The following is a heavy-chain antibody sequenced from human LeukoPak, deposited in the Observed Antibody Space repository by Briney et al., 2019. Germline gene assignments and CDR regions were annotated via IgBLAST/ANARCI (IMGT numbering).Heavy chain of an antibody. Sequence: GGSLRLSCAASGFTFSRYSMNWVRQAPGKGLEWVSSISSSSSYIYYADSVKGRFTISRDNAKKSLYLQMNSLRVEGTAVYYCARAYSERYGLGYYYMDVWGKGTTVTVSS. J-gene: IGHJ6*03. CDR3: ARAYSERYGLGYYYMDV. CDR1: GFTFSRYS. V-gene: IGHV3-21*01. CDR2: ISSSSSYI. D-gene: IGHD1-26*01.